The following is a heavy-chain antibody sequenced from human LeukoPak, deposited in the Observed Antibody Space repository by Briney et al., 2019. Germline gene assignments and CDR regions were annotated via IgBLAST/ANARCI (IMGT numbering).Heavy chain of an antibody. CDR3: ARDSLDSSGYTGY. D-gene: IGHD3-22*01. J-gene: IGHJ4*02. CDR2: IIPILGIA. CDR1: VGTFSSYA. Sequence: SVTVSCKASVGTFSSYAISWVRQAPGQGLDGMGRIIPILGIANDAQKFQGRVTITADKSTSTAYMELSSLRSEDTAVYYCARDSLDSSGYTGYWGQGTLVTVSS. V-gene: IGHV1-69*04.